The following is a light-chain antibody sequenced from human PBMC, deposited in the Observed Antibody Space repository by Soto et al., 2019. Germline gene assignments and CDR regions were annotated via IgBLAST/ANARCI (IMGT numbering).Light chain of an antibody. Sequence: EIVMTQSPATLSVSPGERATLSCRASQSVSSNLDWYQQQPGQAPRLLIYGASTRATGIPARFSGSRSGTEFTLTISSLQSEDFAVYYCQQYNNWPYTFGQGTKLEIK. J-gene: IGKJ2*01. CDR2: GAS. CDR3: QQYNNWPYT. V-gene: IGKV3-15*01. CDR1: QSVSSN.